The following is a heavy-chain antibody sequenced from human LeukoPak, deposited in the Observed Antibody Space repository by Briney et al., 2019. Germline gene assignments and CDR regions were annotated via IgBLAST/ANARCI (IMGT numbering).Heavy chain of an antibody. Sequence: PGGSLRLSCAASGFTFSDYYMSWIRQAPGKGLEWVSAISGSGGSAYYADSVKGRFTISRDNSKNTLYLQMNSLRAEDTAVYYCAKTVSGSYSYQGGDYWGQGTLVTVSS. V-gene: IGHV3-23*01. J-gene: IGHJ4*02. CDR1: GFTFSDYY. CDR3: AKTVSGSYSYQGGDY. CDR2: ISGSGGSA. D-gene: IGHD3-10*01.